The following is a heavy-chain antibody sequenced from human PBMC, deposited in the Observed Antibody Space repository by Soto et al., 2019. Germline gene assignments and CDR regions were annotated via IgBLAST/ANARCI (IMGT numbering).Heavy chain of an antibody. CDR2: MNPNSGNT. CDR1: GYTFTSYD. CDR3: ARERTLLGYYGSGSYYKGYYYYYYGMDV. Sequence: ASVKVSCKASGYTFTSYDINWVRQATGQGLEWMGWMNPNSGNTGYAQKFQGRVTMTRTTSISTAYMELGSLRSEDTAVYYCARERTLLGYYGSGSYYKGYYYYYYGMDVWGQGTTLTVSS. J-gene: IGHJ6*02. D-gene: IGHD3-10*01. V-gene: IGHV1-8*01.